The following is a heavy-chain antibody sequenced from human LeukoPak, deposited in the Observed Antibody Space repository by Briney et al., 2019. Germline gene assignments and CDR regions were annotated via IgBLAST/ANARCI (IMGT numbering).Heavy chain of an antibody. D-gene: IGHD5-18*01. Sequence: GGSLRLSCAASGFTFSSYAMSWVRQAPGKGLEWVSAISGSGGTTYYADSVKGRFTISRDNSKNTLYLQMNSLRAEDTAVYYCAKEKYRGYSYGSGDYWGQGTLVTVSS. CDR3: AKEKYRGYSYGSGDY. V-gene: IGHV3-23*01. CDR2: ISGSGGTT. J-gene: IGHJ4*02. CDR1: GFTFSSYA.